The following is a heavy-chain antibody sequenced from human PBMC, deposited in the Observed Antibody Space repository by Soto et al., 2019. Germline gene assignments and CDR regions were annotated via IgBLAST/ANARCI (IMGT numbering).Heavy chain of an antibody. CDR2: INHSGST. CDR1: GGSFSGYY. CDR3: ARRPNYYDSIGWNWFDP. Sequence: SETLSLTCAVYGGSFSGYYWSWIRQPPGKGLEWIGEINHSGSTNYNPSLKSRVTISVDTSKNQFSLKLSSVTAADTAVYYCARRPNYYDSIGWNWFDPWGQGTLVTVSS. V-gene: IGHV4-34*01. J-gene: IGHJ5*02. D-gene: IGHD3-22*01.